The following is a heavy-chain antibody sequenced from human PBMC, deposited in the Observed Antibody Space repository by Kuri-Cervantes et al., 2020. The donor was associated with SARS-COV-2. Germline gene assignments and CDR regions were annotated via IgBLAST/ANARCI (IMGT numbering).Heavy chain of an antibody. CDR3: ARVRYYYGSGSVDP. Sequence: GSLRLSCAVYGGSFSGYYWSWIRQPPGKGLEWIGEINHSGSTNYNTSLKSRVTISVDTSKNQLSLKLSSVTAADTAVYYCARVRYYYGSGSVDPWGQGTLVTVSS. CDR1: GGSFSGYY. J-gene: IGHJ5*02. V-gene: IGHV4-34*01. CDR2: INHSGST. D-gene: IGHD3-10*01.